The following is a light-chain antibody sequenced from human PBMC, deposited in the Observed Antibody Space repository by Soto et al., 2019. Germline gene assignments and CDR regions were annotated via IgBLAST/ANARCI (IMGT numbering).Light chain of an antibody. V-gene: IGLV3-25*02. Sequence: SYELTQPPSMSVSPGQTARITCSGDPLTRQYVYWYQQKPGQAPLLVIYKYNERPSGIPERFSGSTSGTTGTLTISGVRAEDEADYYCQTADNSGTFLLFAGGTK. J-gene: IGLJ3*02. CDR2: KYN. CDR3: QTADNSGTFLL. CDR1: PLTRQY.